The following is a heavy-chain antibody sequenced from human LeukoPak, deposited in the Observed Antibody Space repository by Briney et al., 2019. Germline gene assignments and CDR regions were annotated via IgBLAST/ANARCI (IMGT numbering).Heavy chain of an antibody. CDR3: ARDRGSSWFADY. CDR2: INPNNGGT. CDR1: RYICTSYY. D-gene: IGHD6-13*01. Sequence: ASVKVSCKASRYICTSYYIHWVRQAPGQGLEWMGWINPNNGGTKYAQKFHGRVTMTSDTSISTAYMELSRLRSDDTAMYYCARDRGSSWFADYWGQGTLVTVSS. J-gene: IGHJ4*02. V-gene: IGHV1-2*02.